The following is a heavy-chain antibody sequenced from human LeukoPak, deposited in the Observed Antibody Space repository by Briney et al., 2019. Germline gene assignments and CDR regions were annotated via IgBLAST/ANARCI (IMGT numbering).Heavy chain of an antibody. CDR3: ARERGLWPIDY. Sequence: SETLSLTCAVYGGSFSGYYWSWIRQPPGKGLEWIGEINHSGSTNYNPSLKSRVTISVDTSKNQFSLKLSSVTAADTAVYYCARERGLWPIDYWGQGTPVTVSS. D-gene: IGHD3-10*01. CDR2: INHSGST. V-gene: IGHV4-34*01. J-gene: IGHJ4*02. CDR1: GGSFSGYY.